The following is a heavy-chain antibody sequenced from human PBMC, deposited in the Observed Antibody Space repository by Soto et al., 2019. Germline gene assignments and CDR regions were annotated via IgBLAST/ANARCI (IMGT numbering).Heavy chain of an antibody. V-gene: IGHV3-9*01. D-gene: IGHD6-19*01. J-gene: IGHJ4*02. CDR3: AKDILTGSSGWSYFAY. CDR2: ISWNSGSI. CDR1: GFTFDDYA. Sequence: EVQLVESGGGLVQPGRSLRLSCAASGFTFDDYAMHWVRQAPGKGLEWVSGISWNSGSIGYADSVKGRFTISRDNAKNSLYLQMNSLRAEDTALYYCAKDILTGSSGWSYFAYWGQGTLVTVSS.